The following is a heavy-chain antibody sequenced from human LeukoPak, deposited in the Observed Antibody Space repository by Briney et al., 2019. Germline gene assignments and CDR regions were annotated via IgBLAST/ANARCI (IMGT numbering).Heavy chain of an antibody. J-gene: IGHJ4*02. Sequence: GGSLRLSCAASGFTFSRYWKRWVRQAPGEGLEGVANIKNGGSEEYYGDSEKGPFTISRDNARSSLFLQMNSLTVDDTAVYYCARAIRGSAVDTGDRWGQGTLVTVSS. CDR3: ARAIRGSAVDTGDR. CDR1: GFTFSRYW. D-gene: IGHD3-10*01. V-gene: IGHV3-7*01. CDR2: IKNGGSEE.